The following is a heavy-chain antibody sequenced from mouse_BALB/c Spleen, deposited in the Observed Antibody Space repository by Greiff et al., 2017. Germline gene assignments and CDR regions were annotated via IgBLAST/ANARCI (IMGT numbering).Heavy chain of an antibody. J-gene: IGHJ2*01. D-gene: IGHD4-1*01. V-gene: IGHV1-77*01. CDR2: IYPGSGST. CDR1: GYTFTDYV. Sequence: VQLQQSGPELVKPGASVKMSCKASGYTFTDYVISWVKQRTGQGLEWIGEIYPGSGSTYYNEKFKGKATLTADKSSNTAYMQLSSLTSEDSAVYFCARRGTGFDDWGQGTTLTVSS. CDR3: ARRGTGFDD.